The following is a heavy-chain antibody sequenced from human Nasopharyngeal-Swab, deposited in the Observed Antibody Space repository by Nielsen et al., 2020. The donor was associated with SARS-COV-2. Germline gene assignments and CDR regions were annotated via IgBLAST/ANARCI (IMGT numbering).Heavy chain of an antibody. Sequence: ASVKVSCKASGYTFTSYDINWVRQATGQGLEWMGWMNPNSGNTGYAQKFQGRVTMTRNTSISTAYMELSSLRSEDTAVYYCAVPRGSGCHYRSLSFDYWGQGTLVTVSS. CDR2: MNPNSGNT. V-gene: IGHV1-8*01. CDR3: AVPRGSGCHYRSLSFDY. CDR1: GYTFTSYD. D-gene: IGHD6-19*01. J-gene: IGHJ4*02.